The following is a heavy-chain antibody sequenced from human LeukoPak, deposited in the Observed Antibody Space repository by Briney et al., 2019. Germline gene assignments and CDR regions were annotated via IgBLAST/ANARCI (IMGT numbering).Heavy chain of an antibody. Sequence: ASVKLSCKASGYTFTSYDINLVRQATGPGLAWMGWINPNSGNTGYAQKFQGRVTMTRNTSISTAYMELSSLRSEDTAVYYCGRGGWSGYTVLLWYYYYGMDVWGQGTTVTVSS. CDR3: GRGGWSGYTVLLWYYYYGMDV. CDR2: INPNSGNT. V-gene: IGHV1-8*01. D-gene: IGHD3-3*01. J-gene: IGHJ6*02. CDR1: GYTFTSYD.